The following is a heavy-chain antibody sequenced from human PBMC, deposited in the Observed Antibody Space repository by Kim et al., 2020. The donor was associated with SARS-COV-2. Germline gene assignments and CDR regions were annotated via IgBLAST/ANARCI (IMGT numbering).Heavy chain of an antibody. CDR3: AKDKRYDSSGLSPDS. CDR1: GFTFSSFG. D-gene: IGHD3-22*01. Sequence: GGSLRLSCVASGFTFSSFGMHWVLQAPGKGPEWVAVIWYDGSKTLSVDSVKGRFIISIDNSKNTVYLQMNSLRAEDTALYYCAKDKRYDSSGLSPDSWG. V-gene: IGHV3-33*03. CDR2: IWYDGSKT. J-gene: IGHJ1*01.